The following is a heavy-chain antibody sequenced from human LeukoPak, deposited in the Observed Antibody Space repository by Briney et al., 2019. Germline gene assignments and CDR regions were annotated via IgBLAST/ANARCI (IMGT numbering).Heavy chain of an antibody. D-gene: IGHD5-12*01. V-gene: IGHV4-4*07. Sequence: SETLSLTCTVSGGSISSYYWSWIQQPAGKGLEWIGRICTSGSTNYNPSPKSRVTMSVDTSKNQFSLKLSSVTAADTAVYYCARGVRKWLPIAHYYYYGMDVWGQGTTVTVSS. CDR2: ICTSGST. CDR1: GGSISSYY. J-gene: IGHJ6*02. CDR3: ARGVRKWLPIAHYYYYGMDV.